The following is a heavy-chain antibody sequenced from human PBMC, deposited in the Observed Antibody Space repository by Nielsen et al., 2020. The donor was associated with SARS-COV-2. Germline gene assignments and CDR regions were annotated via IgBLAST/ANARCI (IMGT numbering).Heavy chain of an antibody. CDR2: ISYDGSNK. J-gene: IGHJ4*02. V-gene: IGHV3-30-3*02. Sequence: GGSLRLSCAASGFTFSSYAMHWVRQAPGKGLEWVAVISYDGSNKYYADSVKGRFTISRDNSKNTLYLQMNSLRAEDTAVYYCATFTTVTDTVDYWGQGTLVTVSS. CDR3: ATFTTVTDTVDY. D-gene: IGHD4-17*01. CDR1: GFTFSSYA.